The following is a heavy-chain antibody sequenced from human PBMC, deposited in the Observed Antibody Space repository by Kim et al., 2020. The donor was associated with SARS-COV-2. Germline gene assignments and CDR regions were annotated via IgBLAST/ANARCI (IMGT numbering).Heavy chain of an antibody. V-gene: IGHV3-7*01. D-gene: IGHD2-15*01. CDR1: GFTFSNYW. Sequence: GGSLRLSCAASGFTFSNYWMSWVRQAPGKGLEWVANIKEDGSEKYFVDSVKGRFTISRDNAKNSLYLQMNSLRAEDTAVYYCAALFGSSRSYWGQGTLVIVSS. CDR2: IKEDGSEK. CDR3: AALFGSSRSY. J-gene: IGHJ4*02.